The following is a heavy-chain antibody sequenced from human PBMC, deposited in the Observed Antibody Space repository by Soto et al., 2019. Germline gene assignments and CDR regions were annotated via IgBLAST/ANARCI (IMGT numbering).Heavy chain of an antibody. Sequence: VQLVQSGAEVKKPGSSVKVSCKASGGTFSSYSMNWVRQAPGKGLEWVSYISSSSSTIYYADSVKGRFTISRDNAKNSLYLQMNSLRDEDTAVYYCARATLTVAAPFQHWGQGTLVTVSS. CDR2: ISSSSSTI. J-gene: IGHJ1*01. CDR1: GGTFSSYS. CDR3: ARATLTVAAPFQH. D-gene: IGHD6-19*01. V-gene: IGHV3-48*02.